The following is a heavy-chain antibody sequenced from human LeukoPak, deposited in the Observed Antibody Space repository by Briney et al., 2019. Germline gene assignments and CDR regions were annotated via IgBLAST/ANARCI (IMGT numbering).Heavy chain of an antibody. Sequence: PGRSLRLSCAASGFTFSSYAMHWVRQAPGKGLEWVAVISYDGSNKYYADSVKGRFTISRDNSKNTLYLQMNSLRAEDTAVYYCAKDLSIAAPDWAFDIWGQGTMVTVSS. V-gene: IGHV3-30-3*01. CDR2: ISYDGSNK. J-gene: IGHJ3*02. CDR1: GFTFSSYA. CDR3: AKDLSIAAPDWAFDI. D-gene: IGHD6-6*01.